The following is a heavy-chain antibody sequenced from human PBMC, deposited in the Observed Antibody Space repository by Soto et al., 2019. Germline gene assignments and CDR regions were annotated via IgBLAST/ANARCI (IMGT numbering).Heavy chain of an antibody. J-gene: IGHJ6*02. D-gene: IGHD2-15*01. Sequence: ASVKVSCKASGYRFVDYYIHWVRQAPGQGLEWMGIVNPKGGDSRYAQKFQGRVTMTVDTSTSTVYMDLRSLTSEDTAVYSCARLHCGGKCRPDEWFYYYWLDVWG. V-gene: IGHV1-46*01. CDR1: GYRFVDYY. CDR2: VNPKGGDS. CDR3: ARLHCGGKCRPDEWFYYYWLDV.